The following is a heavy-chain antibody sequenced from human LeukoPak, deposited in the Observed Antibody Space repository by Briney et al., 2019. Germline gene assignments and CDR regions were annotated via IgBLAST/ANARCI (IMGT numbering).Heavy chain of an antibody. Sequence: GGSLRLSCAASGFTVSSNYMSWVRQAPGKGLEWVSVIYSGGSTYYADSVKGRFTISRDNSKNTLYLQMNSLRAEDTAVYYCAREKYPYGMDVWSQGTTVTVSS. V-gene: IGHV3-66*01. CDR3: AREKYPYGMDV. CDR2: IYSGGST. J-gene: IGHJ6*02. D-gene: IGHD2-2*01. CDR1: GFTVSSNY.